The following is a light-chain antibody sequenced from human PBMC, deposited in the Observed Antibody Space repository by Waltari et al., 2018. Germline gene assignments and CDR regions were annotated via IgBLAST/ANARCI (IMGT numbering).Light chain of an antibody. V-gene: IGLV1-47*01. CDR3: AAWDDSLSGRV. J-gene: IGLJ3*02. CDR1: RSNIGSNY. Sequence: QSVLTQPPSASGTPGQRVPISCSGSRSNIGSNYVYWYQQVPGTAPNLLIYRNNQRPSGVPDRFSGSKSGTSASLAISGLRSEDEVDYYCAAWDDSLSGRVFGGGTKVTVL. CDR2: RNN.